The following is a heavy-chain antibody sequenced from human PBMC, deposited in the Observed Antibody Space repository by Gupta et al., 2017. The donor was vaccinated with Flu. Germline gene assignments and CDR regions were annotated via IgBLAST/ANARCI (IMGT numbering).Heavy chain of an antibody. J-gene: IGHJ5*02. Sequence: QVQLQESGPGLVRPSETLSLNCTVSGDSVTDSYWSWIRPPPGKGLEWIGHIHYSGSTNYNPSLNSRATISVDASKSQFSLKLSSVTTADTAVYFCARDSKEISGFSGWWEDRLDPGGQGTLVTVSS. D-gene: IGHD6-19*01. CDR1: GDSVTDSY. V-gene: IGHV4-59*02. CDR2: IHYSGST. CDR3: ARDSKEISGFSGWWEDRLDP.